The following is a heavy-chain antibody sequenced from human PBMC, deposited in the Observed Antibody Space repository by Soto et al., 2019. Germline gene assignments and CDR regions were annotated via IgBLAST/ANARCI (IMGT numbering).Heavy chain of an antibody. V-gene: IGHV1-24*01. CDR2: FDPEDGET. D-gene: IGHD3-9*01. CDR1: GYTLTELS. CDR3: ATKSDSDILTGFDY. J-gene: IGHJ4*02. Sequence: ASVKVSCKVSGYTLTELSRHWVRQAPGKGLEWMGGFDPEDGETIYAQKFQGRVTMTEDTSTDTAYMELISLRPEDTDVYYCATKSDSDILTGFDYWGQGTLVTVSS.